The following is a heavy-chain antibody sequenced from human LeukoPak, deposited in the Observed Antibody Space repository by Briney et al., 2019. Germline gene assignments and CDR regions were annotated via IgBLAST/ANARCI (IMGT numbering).Heavy chain of an antibody. CDR2: MYSGGST. D-gene: IGHD2-2*01. CDR3: ARDRCSSTSCHNWFDP. CDR1: GFTFSSNY. Sequence: GGSLRLSCAASGFTFSSNYMSWVRQAPGKGLEWVSVMYSGGSTYYPDSVKGRFTISRDNSKNTLYLQMNSLRAEDTAVYYCARDRCSSTSCHNWFDPWGQGTLVTDSS. V-gene: IGHV3-66*02. J-gene: IGHJ5*02.